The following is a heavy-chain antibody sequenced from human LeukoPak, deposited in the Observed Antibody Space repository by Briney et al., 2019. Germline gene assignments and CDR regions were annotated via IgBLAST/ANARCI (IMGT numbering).Heavy chain of an antibody. J-gene: IGHJ4*01. CDR1: GGSITSRSYY. V-gene: IGHV4-39*07. Sequence: PSETLSLTCSVSGGSITSRSYYWAWIRQSPGKGLEWIGTFYLSGSTPYNPSLRSRVTMSLDTSKNEFSLKVNSVTAADTAVYYCARVGYILERDGYSFNFEVWGHGMRVTASS. CDR2: FYLSGST. D-gene: IGHD5-24*01. CDR3: ARVGYILERDGYSFNFEV.